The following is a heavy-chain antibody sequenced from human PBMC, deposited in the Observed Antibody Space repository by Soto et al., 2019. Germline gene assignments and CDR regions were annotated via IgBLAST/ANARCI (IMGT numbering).Heavy chain of an antibody. CDR3: ARGLAAVAGTWWFDP. CDR2: INHSGST. CDR1: GGSFSGYY. J-gene: IGHJ5*02. V-gene: IGHV4-34*01. Sequence: SETLSLTCAVYGGSFSGYYWSWIRQPPGKGLEWIGEINHSGSTNYNPSLKSRVTISVDTPKNQFSLKLSSVTAADTAVYYCARGLAAVAGTWWFDPWGQGTLVTVSS. D-gene: IGHD6-19*01.